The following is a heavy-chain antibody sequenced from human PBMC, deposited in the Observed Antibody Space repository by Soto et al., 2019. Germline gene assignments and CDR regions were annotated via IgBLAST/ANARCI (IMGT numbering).Heavy chain of an antibody. Sequence: EVQLVESGGGLVEHGGSLRLSCAASGFTFSSYAMHWVRQAPGKGLEYVSVISSNGGSTYYANSVKGRFTISRDNSKNTLYLQMGSLRAEDMAVYYCARTSGYAFDYWGQGTLVTVSS. CDR3: ARTSGYAFDY. CDR2: ISSNGGST. J-gene: IGHJ4*02. V-gene: IGHV3-64*01. CDR1: GFTFSSYA. D-gene: IGHD5-12*01.